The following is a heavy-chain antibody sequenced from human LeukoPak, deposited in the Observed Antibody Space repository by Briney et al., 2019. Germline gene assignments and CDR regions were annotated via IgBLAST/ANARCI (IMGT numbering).Heavy chain of an antibody. J-gene: IGHJ4*02. CDR2: MNPDSGET. V-gene: IGHV1-8*01. CDR3: ARGLGSYDSSELTWPMISF. Sequence: ASVKVSCKASGYTFTSYEINWVRQATGHGLEWMGWMNPDSGETAYAQKFQGRITMTRSTSITTAYTELSSLRSEDTAVYYCARGLGSYDSSELTWPMISFWGQGTQVTVSS. CDR1: GYTFTSYE. D-gene: IGHD3-22*01.